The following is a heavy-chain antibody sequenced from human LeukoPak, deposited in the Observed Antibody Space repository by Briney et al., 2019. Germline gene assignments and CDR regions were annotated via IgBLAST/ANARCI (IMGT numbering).Heavy chain of an antibody. D-gene: IGHD6-13*01. CDR1: GGSISSYY. CDR3: ATRPYSSSWFDY. CDR2: IYYSGST. V-gene: IGHV4-59*12. J-gene: IGHJ4*02. Sequence: PSETLSLTCTVSGGSISSYYWSWIRQPPGKGLEWIGYIYYSGSTNYNPSLKSRVTISVDTSKNQFSLKLNSVTAADTAVYYCATRPYSSSWFDYWGQGTLVTVSS.